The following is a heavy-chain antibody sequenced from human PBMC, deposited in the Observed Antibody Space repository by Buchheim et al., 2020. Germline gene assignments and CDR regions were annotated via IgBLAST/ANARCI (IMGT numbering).Heavy chain of an antibody. V-gene: IGHV3-74*01. J-gene: IGHJ5*02. CDR3: AKQGAGGKGLDP. D-gene: IGHD1-26*01. CDR2: MYTDGRSA. CDR1: GLTFSRYW. Sequence: EVQLVESGAGLVQPGGSLRLSCAASGLTFSRYWMYWFRQAPGKGLVWVSRMYTDGRSASYAASVKGRFTISRDNDKNMVFLQMNSLRAEDSALYYCAKQGAGGKGLDPYGLGT.